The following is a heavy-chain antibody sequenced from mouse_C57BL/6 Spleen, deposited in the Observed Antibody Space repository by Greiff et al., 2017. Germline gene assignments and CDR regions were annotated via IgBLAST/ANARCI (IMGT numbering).Heavy chain of an antibody. D-gene: IGHD1-1*01. CDR2: ISYDGSN. J-gene: IGHJ2*01. CDR3: ARGYYYGSSYGDY. CDR1: GYSITSGYY. V-gene: IGHV3-6*01. Sequence: EVQRVESGPGLVKPSQSLSLTCSVTGYSITSGYYWNWIRQFPGNKLEWMGYISYDGSNNYNPSLKNRISITRDTSKNQFFLKLNSVTTEDTATYYCARGYYYGSSYGDYWGQGTTLTVSS.